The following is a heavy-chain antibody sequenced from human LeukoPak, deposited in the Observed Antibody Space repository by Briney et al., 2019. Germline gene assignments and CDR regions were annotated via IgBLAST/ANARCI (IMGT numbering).Heavy chain of an antibody. CDR3: ARRYYYGSGSSYGMDV. CDR1: GYSFTSHW. CDR2: IYPGDSDT. J-gene: IGHJ6*02. V-gene: IGHV5-51*01. D-gene: IGHD3-10*01. Sequence: GESLKISCKGSGYSFTSHWIGWVRQMPGKGLEWMGIIYPGDSDTRHSPSFQGQVTISADKSISTAYLQWSSLKASDTAMYYCARRYYYGSGSSYGMDVWGQGTTVTVSS.